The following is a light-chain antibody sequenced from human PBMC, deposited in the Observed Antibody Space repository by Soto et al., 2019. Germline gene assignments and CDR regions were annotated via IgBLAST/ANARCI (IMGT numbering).Light chain of an antibody. CDR3: QQYANSPPFT. CDR2: GAS. V-gene: IGKV3-20*01. J-gene: IGKJ2*01. CDR1: QSVSSSY. Sequence: EIVLTQSPGTLSLSPGERATLSCRASQSVSSSYLAWYQQKPGQAPRLLIYGASNRATGIPDRFSGSGSGTDFTLTISRLEPEDFAVYYCQQYANSPPFTFGQGTNLEIK.